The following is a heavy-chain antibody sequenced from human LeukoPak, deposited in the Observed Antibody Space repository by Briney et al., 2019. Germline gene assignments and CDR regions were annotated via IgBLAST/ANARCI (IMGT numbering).Heavy chain of an antibody. V-gene: IGHV1-8*03. CDR2: MNPNTGNT. CDR1: GYSFNIQG. CDR3: ARRGLVAGIYDLVYGFDI. J-gene: IGHJ3*02. Sequence: ASVKVSCKASGYSFNIQGMNWVRQAPGQGLEWMGWMNPNTGNTGFAQKFQGRVTITQNTSISTVYMELNSLTSEDTAIYYCARRGLVAGIYDLVYGFDIWGQGTMVTVSS. D-gene: IGHD3/OR15-3a*01.